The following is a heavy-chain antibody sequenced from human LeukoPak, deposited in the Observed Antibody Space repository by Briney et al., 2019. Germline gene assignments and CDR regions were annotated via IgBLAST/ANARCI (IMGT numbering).Heavy chain of an antibody. J-gene: IGHJ5*02. D-gene: IGHD5-24*01. CDR2: INWNGGST. CDR3: ARDLYNYDPNTWFDP. V-gene: IGHV3-20*04. CDR1: GFTFDDYG. Sequence: PGGSLRLSCAASGFTFDDYGMSWVRQAPGKGLEWVSGINWNGGSTGYADSVKGRFTISRDNAKNSLYLQMNSLRAEDTALYYCARDLYNYDPNTWFDPWGQGTLVTVSS.